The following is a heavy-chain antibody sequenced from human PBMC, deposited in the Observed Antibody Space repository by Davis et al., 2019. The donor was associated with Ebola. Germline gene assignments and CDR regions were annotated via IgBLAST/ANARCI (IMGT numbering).Heavy chain of an antibody. V-gene: IGHV4-4*07. CDR3: ARDGDGVVIMGSAMDV. CDR2: IYTSGST. J-gene: IGHJ6*02. CDR1: GGSISSYY. Sequence: PSETLSLTCTVSGGSISSYYWSWIRQPAGKGLEWIGRIYTSGSTNYNPSLKSRVTMSVDTSKNQFSLKLSSVTAADTAVYYCARDGDGVVIMGSAMDVWGQGTTVTVSS. D-gene: IGHD3-3*01.